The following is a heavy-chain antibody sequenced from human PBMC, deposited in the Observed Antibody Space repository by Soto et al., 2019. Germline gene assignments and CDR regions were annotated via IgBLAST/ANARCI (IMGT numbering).Heavy chain of an antibody. D-gene: IGHD2-15*01. J-gene: IGHJ3*02. CDR3: ARDSWWGNQAFDI. Sequence: ASVKVSCKASGYTFTSYAMHWVRQAPGQRLEWMGWINAGNGNTKYSQKFQGRVTITRDTSARTAYMELSSLRSEDTAVYYCARDSWWGNQAFDIWGQGTMVTVSS. V-gene: IGHV1-3*01. CDR2: INAGNGNT. CDR1: GYTFTSYA.